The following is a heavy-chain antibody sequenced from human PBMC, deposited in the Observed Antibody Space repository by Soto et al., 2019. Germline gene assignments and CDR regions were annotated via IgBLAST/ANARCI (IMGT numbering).Heavy chain of an antibody. Sequence: GGSLRLSCAASKFTFSFYAMNWVRQAPGKGLEWVSSISGSGGGTYYADSVKGRFTISRDNSKNTLYLQMNSLRAEDTAVYYCAEEGGGGPPTYYYYGMDVWGQGTTVTVSS. D-gene: IGHD2-21*01. CDR1: KFTFSFYA. J-gene: IGHJ6*02. V-gene: IGHV3-23*01. CDR2: ISGSGGGT. CDR3: AEEGGGGPPTYYYYGMDV.